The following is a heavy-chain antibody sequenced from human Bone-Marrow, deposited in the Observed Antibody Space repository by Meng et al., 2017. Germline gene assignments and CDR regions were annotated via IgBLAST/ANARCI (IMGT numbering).Heavy chain of an antibody. CDR1: GGSISSSNW. J-gene: IGHJ5*02. CDR3: ARGQYFSWWELLPAFWFDP. Sequence: VELRVAGPGSVKPSGTLSLPCAVSGGSISSSNWWSWVRQPPGKGLEWIGEIYHSGSTNYNPSLKSRVTISVDKSKNQFSLKLSSVTAADTAVYYRARGQYFSWWELLPAFWFDPWGQGTLVTVSS. V-gene: IGHV4-4*02. D-gene: IGHD1-26*01. CDR2: IYHSGST.